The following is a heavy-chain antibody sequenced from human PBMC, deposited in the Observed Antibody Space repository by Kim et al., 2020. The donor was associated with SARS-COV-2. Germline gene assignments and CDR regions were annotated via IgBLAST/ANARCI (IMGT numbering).Heavy chain of an antibody. Sequence: PSLRSRVDISVDTSKSRFSLKLSSVTAADTAVYYCARVVPSSRYAFAFDIWGQGTMVTVSS. V-gene: IGHV4-30-2*05. CDR3: ARVVPSSRYAFAFDI. D-gene: IGHD2-2*01. J-gene: IGHJ3*02.